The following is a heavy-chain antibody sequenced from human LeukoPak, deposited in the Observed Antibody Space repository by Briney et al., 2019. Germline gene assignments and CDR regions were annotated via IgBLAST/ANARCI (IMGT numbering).Heavy chain of an antibody. CDR3: ARGRGYSYGYDFDY. V-gene: IGHV4-38-2*01. CDR1: GYSISSGYY. CDR2: IFHSGNT. D-gene: IGHD5-18*01. J-gene: IGHJ4*02. Sequence: SETLSLTCAVSGYSISSGYYWGWIRQPPGEGLEWIGSIFHSGNTFYNPSLMSRATISVDTSKNQFSLKLSSVTAADTAVYYCARGRGYSYGYDFDYWGQGTLVSVSS.